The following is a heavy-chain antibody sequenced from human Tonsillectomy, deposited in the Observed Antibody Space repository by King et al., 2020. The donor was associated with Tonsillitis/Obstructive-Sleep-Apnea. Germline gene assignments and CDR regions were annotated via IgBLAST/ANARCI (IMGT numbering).Heavy chain of an antibody. J-gene: IGHJ6*03. CDR3: TRHSGTLLRFLEWLPNYYYYYNMDG. Sequence: VQLVESGGGLVQPGRSLRLSCTASGFTFGDYTMSWVRQAPGKGLEWVGFIRSKASGGTTEYAASVKGRFTISRDDSKSIAYLQMNSLKTEDTAVYYWTRHSGTLLRFLEWLPNYYYYYNMDGGGKGTTVTVSS. D-gene: IGHD3-3*01. V-gene: IGHV3-49*04. CDR1: GFTFGDYT. CDR2: IRSKASGGTT.